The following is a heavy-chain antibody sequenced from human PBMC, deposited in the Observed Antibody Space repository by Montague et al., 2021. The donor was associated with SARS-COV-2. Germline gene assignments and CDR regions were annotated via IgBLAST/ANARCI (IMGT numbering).Heavy chain of an antibody. CDR3: ARQRRYQLPITIFGVVMADAFDI. V-gene: IGHV4-59*08. CDR1: GGSISSYY. J-gene: IGHJ3*02. Sequence: SETLSLTCTVSGGSISSYYWSWIRQPPGKGLEWIGYIYYSGSTNXNPSLKSRVTISVDTFKNQFSLKLSSVTAADTAVYYCARQRRYQLPITIFGVVMADAFDIWGQGTMVTVSS. D-gene: IGHD3-3*01. CDR2: IYYSGST.